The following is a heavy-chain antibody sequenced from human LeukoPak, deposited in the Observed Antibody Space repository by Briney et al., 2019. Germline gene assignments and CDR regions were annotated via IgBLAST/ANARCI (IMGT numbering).Heavy chain of an antibody. J-gene: IGHJ4*02. V-gene: IGHV4-4*02. CDR2: IYHSGST. CDR1: GGSISSSNW. Sequence: SETLSLTCAVSGGSISSSNWWSWVRQPPGKGLEWIGEIYHSGSTNYNPSLKSRVTISVDKSKNQFSLKLSSVTAADTAVYYCARESTNPYDSSGYIYWGQGTLVTVSS. D-gene: IGHD3-22*01. CDR3: ARESTNPYDSSGYIY.